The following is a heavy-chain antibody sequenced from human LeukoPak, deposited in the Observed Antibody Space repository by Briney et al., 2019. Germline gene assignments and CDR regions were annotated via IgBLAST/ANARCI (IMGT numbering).Heavy chain of an antibody. D-gene: IGHD3-22*01. Sequence: TGGSLRLSCAASGFTVSSNYMSWVRQAPGKGLEWVANIKQDGSEKYYVDSVKGRFTISRDNAKNSLYLQMNSLRAEDTAVYYCARESWLLLQDDYWGQGTLVTVSS. CDR1: GFTVSSNY. J-gene: IGHJ4*02. V-gene: IGHV3-7*01. CDR3: ARESWLLLQDDY. CDR2: IKQDGSEK.